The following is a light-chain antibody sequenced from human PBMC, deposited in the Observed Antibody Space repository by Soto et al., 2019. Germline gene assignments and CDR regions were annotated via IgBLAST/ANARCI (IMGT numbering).Light chain of an antibody. V-gene: IGLV2-11*01. J-gene: IGLJ3*02. CDR1: SSDVGDYKY. CDR3: SSYAGSYTLV. CDR2: DVS. Sequence: QSALTQPRSVSGSPGQSVTVSCTGTSSDVGDYKYVSWYRQHPGKAPKLMIYDVSKRPSGVPDRFSGSKSPDTASLTISGLQAEDEADYYCSSYAGSYTLVFGGGTKLPVL.